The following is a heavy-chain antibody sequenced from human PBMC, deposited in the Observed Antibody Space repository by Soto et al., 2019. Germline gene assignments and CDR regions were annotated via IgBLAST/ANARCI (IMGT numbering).Heavy chain of an antibody. Sequence: QVVLLQSGAEVKEPGSSVRVSCQVSGSTFNNFAFSWVRQAPGHGPEWMGGIVVDSNTAEYSQRFQDRVTITAYTSTDTLYMELGSLTFEDTAVYYCARAIKRWEVNYYFDFWGQGTLVNVSS. CDR1: GSTFNNFA. D-gene: IGHD1-26*01. V-gene: IGHV1-69*06. CDR3: ARAIKRWEVNYYFDF. J-gene: IGHJ4*02. CDR2: IVVDSNTA.